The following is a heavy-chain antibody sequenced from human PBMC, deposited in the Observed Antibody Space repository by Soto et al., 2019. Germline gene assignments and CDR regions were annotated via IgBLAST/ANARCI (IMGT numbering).Heavy chain of an antibody. CDR3: AKPASPGVVVAATQWAFDI. CDR2: ISYDGSSK. D-gene: IGHD2-15*01. CDR1: GFTFSSYG. J-gene: IGHJ3*02. Sequence: GGSLRLSCAASGFTFSSYGMHWVRQAPGKGLEWVAVISYDGSSKYYADSVKGRFTISRDNSKNTLYLQMNSLRAEDTAVYYCAKPASPGVVVAATQWAFDIWGQGTMVTVSS. V-gene: IGHV3-30*18.